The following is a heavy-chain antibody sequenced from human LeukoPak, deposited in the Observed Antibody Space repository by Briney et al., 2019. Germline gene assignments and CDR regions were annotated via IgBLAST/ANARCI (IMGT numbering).Heavy chain of an antibody. CDR1: GYSISSGYY. CDR2: MYHSGST. D-gene: IGHD4-11*01. Sequence: SETLSLTCTVSGYSISSGYYWGWIRQPPGKGLEWIGSMYHSGSTYYNPSLKSRVTRSVDPSKNQFSLKLSSVTAADTAVYYCVRVADYHNWFDPWGQGTLVTVSS. V-gene: IGHV4-38-2*02. J-gene: IGHJ5*02. CDR3: VRVADYHNWFDP.